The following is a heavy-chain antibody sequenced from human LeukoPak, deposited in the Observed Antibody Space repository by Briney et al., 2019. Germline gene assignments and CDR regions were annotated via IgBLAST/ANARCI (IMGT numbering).Heavy chain of an antibody. D-gene: IGHD3-16*02. CDR1: GLTFSSHW. J-gene: IGHJ4*02. V-gene: IGHV3-30*03. CDR3: ARGLRLRLGELSLSIAY. Sequence: GGSLRLSCAASGLTFSSHWMHWVRQAPGKGLEWVAVISYDGSNKYYADSVKGRFTISRDNSKNTLYLQMNSLRAEDTAVYYCARGLRLRLGELSLSIAYWGQGTLVTVSS. CDR2: ISYDGSNK.